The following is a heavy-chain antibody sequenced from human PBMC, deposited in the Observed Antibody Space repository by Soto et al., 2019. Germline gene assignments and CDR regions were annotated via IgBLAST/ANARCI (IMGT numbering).Heavy chain of an antibody. D-gene: IGHD3-3*01. CDR1: GYTFTNYY. CDR3: ARQGVVREHWFDP. V-gene: IGHV1-46*01. Sequence: QVQLVQSGAEVKKPGVSVRVSCKASGYTFTNYYIHWIRQAPGQGLEWMGVFNARGGSATYAQKFQGRLIMTAETSTSTVYMEMSSLRSEDTAVYYCARQGVVREHWFDPWGQGTLVTVSS. CDR2: FNARGGSA. J-gene: IGHJ5*02.